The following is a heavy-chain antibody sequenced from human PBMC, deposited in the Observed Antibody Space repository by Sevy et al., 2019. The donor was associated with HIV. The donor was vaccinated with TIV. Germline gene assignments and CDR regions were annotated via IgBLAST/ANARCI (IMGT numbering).Heavy chain of an antibody. Sequence: GGSLRLSCAASGSTFSNYAMHWVRQAPGKGLEWVAVISYDGSNKYYADSVRGRFTISRDSSKNTLYLQMNSLRPEDTAVYYCARDLEVCGGWEQTSQGMDVWGQGTTVTVSS. D-gene: IGHD1-26*01. J-gene: IGHJ6*02. CDR3: ARDLEVCGGWEQTSQGMDV. CDR2: ISYDGSNK. CDR1: GSTFSNYA. V-gene: IGHV3-30-3*01.